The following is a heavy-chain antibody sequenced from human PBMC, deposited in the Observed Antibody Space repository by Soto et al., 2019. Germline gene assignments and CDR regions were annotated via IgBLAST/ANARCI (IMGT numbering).Heavy chain of an antibody. CDR3: AKDGRGSGSHYNSFGY. V-gene: IGHV3-53*01. D-gene: IGHD3-10*01. CDR2: IYSTGTT. Sequence: EVQLVEAGGGLIQPGGSLKLSCAASGFTVGNNYMSWVRQAPGKGLEWVSLIYSTGTTKYADSVKGRFTVSRDNAKNTLYLQMTSLRGEDTAVYYCAKDGRGSGSHYNSFGYWGQGTLVTVSS. J-gene: IGHJ4*02. CDR1: GFTVGNNY.